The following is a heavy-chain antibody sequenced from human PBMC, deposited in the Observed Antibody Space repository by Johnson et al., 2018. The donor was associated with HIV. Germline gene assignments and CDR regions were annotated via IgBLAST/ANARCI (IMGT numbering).Heavy chain of an antibody. CDR1: GFTFSSYT. J-gene: IGHJ3*02. CDR3: AKDLFTEREDDVFDI. V-gene: IGHV3-30-3*01. CDR2: ISYDGSNK. Sequence: QVQLVESGGGVVQPGRSLRLSCVASGFTFSSYTMHWVRQAPGKGLEWVAVISYDGSNKYYADSVKGRFTISRDNSKNTLYLQMNSLRVEDTAVYYCAKDLFTEREDDVFDIWGQGTMVTVSS. D-gene: IGHD1-26*01.